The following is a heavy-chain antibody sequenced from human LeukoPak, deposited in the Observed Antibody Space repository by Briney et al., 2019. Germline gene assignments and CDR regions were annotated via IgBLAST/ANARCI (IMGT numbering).Heavy chain of an antibody. V-gene: IGHV3-23*01. CDR2: ISGGAGNI. J-gene: IGHJ4*02. D-gene: IGHD3/OR15-3a*01. Sequence: PGGSLRLSCAASGFTFSSYAMSWVRQAPGKGLEWVSAISGGAGNIYYADSVKGRFTISRDNSKNTLYLQMNSLRAEDTAVYYCARADGTGGPYDYWGQGTLVTVSS. CDR1: GFTFSSYA. CDR3: ARADGTGGPYDY.